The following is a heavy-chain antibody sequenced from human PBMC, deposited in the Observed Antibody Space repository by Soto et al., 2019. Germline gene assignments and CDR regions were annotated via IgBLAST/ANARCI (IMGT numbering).Heavy chain of an antibody. CDR1: GYTLTELS. V-gene: IGHV1-24*01. Sequence: ASVKVSCKVSGYTLTELSMHWVRQAPGKGLEWMGGFDPEDGETIYAQKFQGRVTMTEDTSTDTAYMELSSLRSEDTAVYYCATRGHYNSSGWYRDFDYWGQGTLVTVSS. D-gene: IGHD6-19*01. CDR3: ATRGHYNSSGWYRDFDY. J-gene: IGHJ4*02. CDR2: FDPEDGET.